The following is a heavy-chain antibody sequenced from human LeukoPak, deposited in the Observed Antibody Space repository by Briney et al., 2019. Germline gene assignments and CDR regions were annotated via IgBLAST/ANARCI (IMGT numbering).Heavy chain of an antibody. CDR1: GLTFSYST. D-gene: IGHD6-25*01. V-gene: IGHV3-30-3*01. CDR2: ISYDGGNQ. CDR3: ARGSGTRWYLDY. Sequence: QPGRSLRLSCAASGLTFSYSTMFWVRQAPGKGLEWVALISYDGGNQYYADSAKGRFTISRDNSMNTLYLQMHSLRAEDSAVYYCARGSGTRWYLDYWGQGTLVTVSS. J-gene: IGHJ4*02.